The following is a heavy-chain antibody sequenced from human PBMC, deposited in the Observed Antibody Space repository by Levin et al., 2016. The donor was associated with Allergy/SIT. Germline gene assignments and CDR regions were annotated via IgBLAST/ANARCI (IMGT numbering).Heavy chain of an antibody. Sequence: ASVKVSCKASGYTFTSYGISWVRQAPGQGLEWMGWISAYNGNTNYAQKLQGRVTITRDTSASTVYMELSSLRSEDTAVYYCAKDFNCKTINCYSYGLDVWGQGTTVTVSS. CDR2: ISAYNGNT. CDR3: AKDFNCKTINCYSYGLDV. V-gene: IGHV1-18*04. D-gene: IGHD2-21*01. CDR1: GYTFTSYG. J-gene: IGHJ6*02.